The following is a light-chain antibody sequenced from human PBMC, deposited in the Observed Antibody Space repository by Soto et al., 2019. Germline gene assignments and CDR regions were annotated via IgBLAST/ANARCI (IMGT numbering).Light chain of an antibody. J-gene: IGLJ1*01. Sequence: QSALTQSSSASASLGSSVKLTCTLSSGHSSYIIAWHQRQPGKAPRYLMKLEGSGSYNKGSGVPDRFSGSSSGADRYLTISNPQSEDEADYYCETWDSNVFRTGTKLTVL. CDR3: ETWDSNV. CDR2: LEGSGSY. CDR1: SGHSSYI. V-gene: IGLV4-60*03.